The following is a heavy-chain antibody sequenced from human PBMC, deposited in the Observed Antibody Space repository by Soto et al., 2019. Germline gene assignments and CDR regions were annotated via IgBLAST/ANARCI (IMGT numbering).Heavy chain of an antibody. J-gene: IGHJ4*02. CDR1: GGSISSYY. D-gene: IGHD3-9*01. Sequence: ATLSLPCSVSGGSISSYYWSWIRQHPGKGLEWIGYIYYSGSTNYNPSLKSRVTISVDTSKNQFSLKLSSVTAADTAVYYCARVGILTGYLYYFDYWGQGTLVTVSS. CDR3: ARVGILTGYLYYFDY. CDR2: IYYSGST. V-gene: IGHV4-59*01.